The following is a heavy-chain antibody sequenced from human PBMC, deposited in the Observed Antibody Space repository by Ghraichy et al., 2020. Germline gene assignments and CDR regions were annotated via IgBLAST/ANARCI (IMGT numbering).Heavy chain of an antibody. CDR1: GFTFSSYA. CDR2: ISGSGGST. J-gene: IGHJ4*02. CDR3: AKGLEYSGYEVPATLDY. V-gene: IGHV3-23*01. D-gene: IGHD5-12*01. Sequence: GGSLRLSCAASGFTFSSYAMSWVRQAPGKGLEWVSAISGSGGSTYYADSVKGRFTISRDNSKNTLYLQMNSLRAEDTAVYYCAKGLEYSGYEVPATLDYWGQGTLVTVSS.